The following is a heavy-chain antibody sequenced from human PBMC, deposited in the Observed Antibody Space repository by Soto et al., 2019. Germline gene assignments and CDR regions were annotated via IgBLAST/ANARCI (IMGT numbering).Heavy chain of an antibody. D-gene: IGHD3-3*01. CDR1: GFTFSNYV. CDR3: ARSRHDYDFWSGYPYNWFDP. J-gene: IGHJ5*02. V-gene: IGHV3-64*01. CDR2: ITSNGGTT. Sequence: GGSLRLSCVASGFTFSNYVMYWVRQAPGKGLQYVSVITSNGGTTDYANSVKGRFTMSRDNSKNTLYLEMGALRPEDTAVYYCARSRHDYDFWSGYPYNWFDPWGQGTLVTVSS.